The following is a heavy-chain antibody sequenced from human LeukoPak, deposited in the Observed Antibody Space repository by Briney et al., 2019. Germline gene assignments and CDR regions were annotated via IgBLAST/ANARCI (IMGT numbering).Heavy chain of an antibody. CDR1: GFTFSIYW. V-gene: IGHV3-21*01. CDR2: ISSSSSYI. Sequence: GGSLRLSCAASGFTFSIYWMSWVRQAPGKGLEWVSSISSSSSYIYYADSVKGRFTIPRDNAKNSLYLQMNSLRAEDTAVYYCAKSSVGIGQYSSLLEFDYWGQGTLVTVSS. J-gene: IGHJ4*02. CDR3: AKSSVGIGQYSSLLEFDY. D-gene: IGHD6-6*01.